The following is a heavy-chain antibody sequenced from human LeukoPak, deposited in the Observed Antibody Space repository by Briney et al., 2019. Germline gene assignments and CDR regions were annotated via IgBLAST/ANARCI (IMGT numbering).Heavy chain of an antibody. CDR2: ISSSSSYI. D-gene: IGHD6-19*01. CDR1: GFTFSSYS. Sequence: PGGSLRLSCAASGFTFSSYSMNWVRQAPGKGLEWVSSISSSSSYIYYADSVKGRFTISRDNAKNSLYLQMNSLRAEDTAVYYCARDAVAVAGAFDIWGQGTMVTVSS. CDR3: ARDAVAVAGAFDI. J-gene: IGHJ3*02. V-gene: IGHV3-21*01.